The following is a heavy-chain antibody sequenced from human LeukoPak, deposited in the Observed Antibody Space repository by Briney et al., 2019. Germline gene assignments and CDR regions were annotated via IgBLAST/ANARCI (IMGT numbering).Heavy chain of an antibody. Sequence: KPGGSLRLSRAASGGTFSSYAISWVRQAPGQGLEWMGRIIPILGIANYAQKFQGRVTITADKSTSTAYMELSSLRSEDTAVYYCARVVNYDYVWGSYREKRNPDDYWGQGTLVTVSS. CDR3: ARVVNYDYVWGSYREKRNPDDY. V-gene: IGHV1-69*04. CDR2: IIPILGIA. CDR1: GGTFSSYA. D-gene: IGHD3-16*02. J-gene: IGHJ4*02.